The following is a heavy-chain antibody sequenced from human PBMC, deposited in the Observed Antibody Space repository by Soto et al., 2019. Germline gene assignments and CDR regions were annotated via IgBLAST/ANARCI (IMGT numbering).Heavy chain of an antibody. CDR2: INHSGST. Sequence: PSETLSLTCAVYGGSFSCYYWSWIRPPPGKGLEWIGEINHSGSTNYNPSLKSRVTISVDTSKNQFSLKLSSVTAADTAVYYCARGLGGSYWSRLRHFDYWGQGTLVTVSS. J-gene: IGHJ4*02. D-gene: IGHD1-26*01. CDR1: GGSFSCYY. CDR3: ARGLGGSYWSRLRHFDY. V-gene: IGHV4-34*01.